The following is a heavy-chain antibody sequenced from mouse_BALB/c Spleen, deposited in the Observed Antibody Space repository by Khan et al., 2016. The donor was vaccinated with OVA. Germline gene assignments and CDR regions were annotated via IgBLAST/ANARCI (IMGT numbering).Heavy chain of an antibody. CDR3: TREAYRYDEYYFDY. CDR2: ISSGGTP. D-gene: IGHD2-14*01. J-gene: IGHJ2*01. Sequence: VQGVESGGGLVKPGGSLKLSCAASGFTFSSYVMSWVRQTPEKRLAWVASISSGGTPYYPDSVKGRFTISRDNAMNILYLQMSSLRSEDTAIYYWTREAYRYDEYYFDYWGQGTTLTVSS. V-gene: IGHV5-6-5*01. CDR1: GFTFSSYV.